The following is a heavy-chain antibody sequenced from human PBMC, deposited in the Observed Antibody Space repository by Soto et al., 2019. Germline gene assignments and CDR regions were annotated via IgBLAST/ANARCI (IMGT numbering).Heavy chain of an antibody. J-gene: IGHJ5*02. Sequence: SKTLSVTCTVSGGSISSYYWSWIRQPPGKGLEWIGYIYYSGSTNYNPSLKSRVTISVDTSKNQFSLKLSSVTAADTAVYYCARRKAVAGPNWFDPWGQGTPVTVSS. D-gene: IGHD6-19*01. CDR3: ARRKAVAGPNWFDP. CDR2: IYYSGST. CDR1: GGSISSYY. V-gene: IGHV4-59*08.